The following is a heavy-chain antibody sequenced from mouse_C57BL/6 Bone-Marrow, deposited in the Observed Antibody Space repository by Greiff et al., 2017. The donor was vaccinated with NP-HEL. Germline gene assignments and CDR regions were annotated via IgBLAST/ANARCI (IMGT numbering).Heavy chain of an antibody. CDR1: GFSFNTYA. V-gene: IGHV10-1*01. CDR3: VAAFIDY. Sequence: EVQLQESGGGLVQPKGSLKLSCAASGFSFNTYAMNWVRQAPGKGLEWVARIRSKSNNYATYYADSVKDRFTISRDDSESILYLQKNNFKTEDTAMYYCVAAFIDYWGQGTSVTVSS. J-gene: IGHJ4*01. CDR2: IRSKSNNYAT.